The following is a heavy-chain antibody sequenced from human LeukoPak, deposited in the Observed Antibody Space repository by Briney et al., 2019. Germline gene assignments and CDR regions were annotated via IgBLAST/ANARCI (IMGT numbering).Heavy chain of an antibody. D-gene: IGHD4-23*01. V-gene: IGHV4-31*03. CDR3: ARDAVYGGNFAY. CDR1: GGSISSGGYY. CDR2: IYYSGST. J-gene: IGHJ4*02. Sequence: SEALSLTCTVSGGSISSGGYYWSWIRQHPGKGLEWIGYIYYSGSTYYNPSLKSRVTISVATSKNQFSLKLRSVTAADTAVYYCARDAVYGGNFAYWGQGTLVTVSS.